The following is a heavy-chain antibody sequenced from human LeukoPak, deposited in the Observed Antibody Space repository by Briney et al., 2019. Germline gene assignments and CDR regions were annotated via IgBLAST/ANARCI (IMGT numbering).Heavy chain of an antibody. CDR3: ARDSGSYLDYYYGMDV. CDR2: INPNSGGT. D-gene: IGHD1-26*01. V-gene: IGHV1-2*04. Sequence: GASVTVSCTASGYTFTGYYMHWVRQAPGQGLEWMGWINPNSGGTNYAQKFQGWVTMTRDTSISTAYMELSRLRSDDTAVYYCARDSGSYLDYYYGMDVWGQGTTVTVCS. CDR1: GYTFTGYY. J-gene: IGHJ6*02.